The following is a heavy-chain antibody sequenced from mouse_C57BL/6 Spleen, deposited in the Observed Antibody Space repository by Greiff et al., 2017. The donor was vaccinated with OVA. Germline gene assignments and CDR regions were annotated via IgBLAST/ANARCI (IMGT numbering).Heavy chain of an antibody. J-gene: IGHJ2*01. CDR2: IDPANGNT. D-gene: IGHD1-1*01. CDR3: ASYYGSSFDY. CDR1: GFNIKNTY. Sequence: VQLPQSVAELVRPGASVKLSCPASGFNIKNTYMHWVQQRPEPGLEWIGRIDPANGNTKYAPKFQGKATITADTSSNPAYLQLSSLTSEDTAIYYCASYYGSSFDYWGQGTTLTVSS. V-gene: IGHV14-3*01.